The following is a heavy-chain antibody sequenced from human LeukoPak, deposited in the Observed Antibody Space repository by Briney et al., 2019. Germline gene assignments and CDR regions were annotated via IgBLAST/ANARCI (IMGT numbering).Heavy chain of an antibody. CDR1: GGSISSSNW. CDR3: ARSYASSSWYYFDY. J-gene: IGHJ4*02. Sequence: SETLSLTCAVSGGSISSSNWWSWVRQPPGKGLEWIGEIYHSGSANYNPSLKSRVTISVDKSKNQFSLKLSSVTAADTAVYYCARSYASSSWYYFDYWGQGTLVTVSS. D-gene: IGHD6-13*01. CDR2: IYHSGSA. V-gene: IGHV4-4*02.